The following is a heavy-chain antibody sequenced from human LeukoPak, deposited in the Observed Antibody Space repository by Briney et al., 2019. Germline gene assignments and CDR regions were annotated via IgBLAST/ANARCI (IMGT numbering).Heavy chain of an antibody. CDR1: GGSFSDYY. J-gene: IGHJ5*02. CDR3: ARGSSGWYGGNWFDP. Sequence: SETLSLTCAIYGGSFSDYYWSWIRQPPGKGLEWIGEINHSGSTNYNPTLTSRVTMSVDTSKNQFSLKLSSVTAADTAVYYCARGSSGWYGGNWFDPWGQGALVTVSS. CDR2: INHSGST. D-gene: IGHD6-19*01. V-gene: IGHV4-34*01.